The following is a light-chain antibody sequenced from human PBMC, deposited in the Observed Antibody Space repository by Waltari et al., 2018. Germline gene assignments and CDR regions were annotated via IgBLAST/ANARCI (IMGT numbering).Light chain of an antibody. Sequence: DIQMTQSPSSLSASVGDRVTITCQESQDISNYLNWYQQKPGKAPKLLIYDASNLETGVPSRFSGSGSGTDFTFTISSLQPEDIATYYCQQSYRTPLYTFGQGTKLEIK. CDR3: QQSYRTPLYT. J-gene: IGKJ2*01. V-gene: IGKV1-33*01. CDR1: QDISNY. CDR2: DAS.